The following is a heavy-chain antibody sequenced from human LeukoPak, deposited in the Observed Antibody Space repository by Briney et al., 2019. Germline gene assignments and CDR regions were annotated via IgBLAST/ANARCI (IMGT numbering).Heavy chain of an antibody. V-gene: IGHV4-61*02. CDR1: GGSITSGSYY. D-gene: IGHD6-6*01. Sequence: SETLSLTCSVSGGSITSGSYYWSWIRQPAGKGLEWIGRTHTSGNTNYNPSLKSRVTISVDTSKNQFSLKLSSVTAADTAVYYCARDFGSSSWGWFDPWGQGTMVIVSS. CDR3: ARDFGSSSWGWFDP. CDR2: THTSGNT. J-gene: IGHJ5*02.